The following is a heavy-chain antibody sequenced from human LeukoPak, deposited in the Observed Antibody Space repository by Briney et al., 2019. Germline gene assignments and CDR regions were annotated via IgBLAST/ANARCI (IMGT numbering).Heavy chain of an antibody. CDR3: AKDGYCGAARCYGWFDP. D-gene: IGHD2-2*03. J-gene: IGHJ5*02. CDR2: ISYDGSDK. CDR1: GSDFRRYA. V-gene: IGHV3-30*04. Sequence: GGSLRLSCAASGSDFRRYAMHWVRQAPGKGLEWVAVISYDGSDKYYADSVKGRFTISRDNSKNTLYVEMNSLRTEDTAVYCCAKDGYCGAARCYGWFDPWGQGTLVTVSS.